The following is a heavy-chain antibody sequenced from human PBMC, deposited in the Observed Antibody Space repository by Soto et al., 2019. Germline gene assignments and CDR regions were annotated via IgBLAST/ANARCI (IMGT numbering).Heavy chain of an antibody. J-gene: IGHJ4*02. CDR3: ASGTNGAFFVY. V-gene: IGHV3-11*01. Sequence: QVKLVESGGGLVKPGGSLRLSCAASGFTFSDYYMSWIRQAPGKGLEWVSYISSRSSTIFYADSVKGRFTISRDNVKNSLYLQMNSLRAEDTAVYYCASGTNGAFFVYWGQGFLVTVSS. D-gene: IGHD2-8*01. CDR1: GFTFSDYY. CDR2: ISSRSSTI.